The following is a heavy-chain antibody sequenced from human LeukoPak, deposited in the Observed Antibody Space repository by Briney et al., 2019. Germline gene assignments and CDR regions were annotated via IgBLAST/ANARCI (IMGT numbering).Heavy chain of an antibody. Sequence: GGSLRLSCVASGFTFDDYTMHWIRQAPGKGLEWVSLISWDATTTYYADSVKGRFTISRDNSKNSLYLQMDSLRTEDTAFYYCSKGHYDVLTGYLFDYWGQGTLVTVSP. CDR3: SKGHYDVLTGYLFDY. CDR2: ISWDATTT. CDR1: GFTFDDYT. J-gene: IGHJ4*02. V-gene: IGHV3-43*01. D-gene: IGHD3-9*01.